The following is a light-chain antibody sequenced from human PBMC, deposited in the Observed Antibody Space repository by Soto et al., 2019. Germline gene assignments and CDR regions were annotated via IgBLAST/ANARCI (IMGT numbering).Light chain of an antibody. Sequence: QSALTQPASVSGSPGQSITISCTGTSSDVGSYSLVSWYQQHPGKAPKLMIYEGSKRPSGVSNRFSGSKSGNTASLTISGLQAEDEADYYCCSYAGSVVFGGVTKVTVL. CDR1: SSDVGSYSL. V-gene: IGLV2-23*01. CDR2: EGS. J-gene: IGLJ2*01. CDR3: CSYAGSVV.